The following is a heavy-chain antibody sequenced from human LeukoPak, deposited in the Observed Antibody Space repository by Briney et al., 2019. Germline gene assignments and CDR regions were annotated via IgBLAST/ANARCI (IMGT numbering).Heavy chain of an antibody. CDR1: GFTFSSYA. D-gene: IGHD6-19*01. V-gene: IGHV3-23*01. CDR2: ISGSGGSA. Sequence: PGGSLRLSCAASGFTFSSYAMSWVRQAPGKGLEWVSAISGSGGSAYYADSVKGRFTISRDNSKNTLYLQMNSLRAEDTAVYYSAKVRGLAVAGNNRRNYFDYWGQGTLVTVSS. CDR3: AKVRGLAVAGNNRRNYFDY. J-gene: IGHJ4*02.